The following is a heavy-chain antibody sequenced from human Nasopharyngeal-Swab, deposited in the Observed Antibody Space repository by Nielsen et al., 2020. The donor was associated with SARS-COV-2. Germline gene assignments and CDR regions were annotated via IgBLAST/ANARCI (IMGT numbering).Heavy chain of an antibody. J-gene: IGHJ5*01. CDR2: ISWSSGSI. V-gene: IGHV3-9*01. CDR3: VKDGSRPGSGSFWYKNFFDS. Sequence: GGSLRLSCAASGFKFDDYAMHWVRQPPGKGLEWVAGISWSSGSIGYGESVEGRFTISRDNAKNTLYLEMNSVRPEDTALYYCVKDGSRPGSGSFWYKNFFDSWGQGTLVTVSS. D-gene: IGHD6-19*01. CDR1: GFKFDDYA.